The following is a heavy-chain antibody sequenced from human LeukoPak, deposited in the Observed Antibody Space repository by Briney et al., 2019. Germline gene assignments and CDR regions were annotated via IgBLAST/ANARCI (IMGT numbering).Heavy chain of an antibody. D-gene: IGHD4-11*01. Sequence: SETLSLTRTVSGGSISSYYWSWIRQPPGKGLEWIGYIYYSGSTNYNPSLKSRVTISVDRSKNQFSLKLSSVTAADTVVYYCARAVTTSPYYYYMDVWGKGTTVTVSS. CDR2: IYYSGST. CDR1: GGSISSYY. CDR3: ARAVTTSPYYYYMDV. V-gene: IGHV4-59*12. J-gene: IGHJ6*03.